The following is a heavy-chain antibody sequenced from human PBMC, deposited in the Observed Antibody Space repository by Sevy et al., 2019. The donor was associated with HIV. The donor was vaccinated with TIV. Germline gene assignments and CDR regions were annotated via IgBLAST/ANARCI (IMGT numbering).Heavy chain of an antibody. D-gene: IGHD1-7*01. V-gene: IGHV1-18*01. Sequence: ASVKVSCKASGYTFTSYGISWVRQAPGQGLEGMGWISAYNGNTNYAQKLQGRVTMTTDTSTSTAYMELRSLRSDDAAVYYCARGQRLELRVGFDPWGQGTLVTVSS. CDR3: ARGQRLELRVGFDP. CDR1: GYTFTSYG. CDR2: ISAYNGNT. J-gene: IGHJ5*02.